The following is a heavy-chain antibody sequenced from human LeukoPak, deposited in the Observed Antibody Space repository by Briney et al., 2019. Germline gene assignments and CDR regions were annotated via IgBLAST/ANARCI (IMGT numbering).Heavy chain of an antibody. J-gene: IGHJ4*02. CDR1: GFTFSSYW. Sequence: PGGSLRLSCAASGFTFSSYWMSWVRQAPGKGLEWVSAISGSGGSTYYADSVKGRFTISRDNSKNTLYLQMNSLRAEDTAVYYCAKDPSSSGWYDYWGQGTLVTVSS. CDR2: ISGSGGST. CDR3: AKDPSSSGWYDY. D-gene: IGHD6-19*01. V-gene: IGHV3-23*01.